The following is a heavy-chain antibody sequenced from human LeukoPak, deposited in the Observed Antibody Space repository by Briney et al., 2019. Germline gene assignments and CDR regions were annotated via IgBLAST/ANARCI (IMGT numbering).Heavy chain of an antibody. J-gene: IGHJ4*02. V-gene: IGHV3-48*03. Sequence: PGGSLRLSCAASGFTFSSYEMNWVRQAPGKGLEWVSYISSSGSTIYYADSVKGRFTISRDNAKNSLYLQMNSLRAEDTAVYYCARAAEYYDSSGYSYYFDYWGQGTLVTVSS. D-gene: IGHD3-22*01. CDR3: ARAAEYYDSSGYSYYFDY. CDR2: ISSSGSTI. CDR1: GFTFSSYE.